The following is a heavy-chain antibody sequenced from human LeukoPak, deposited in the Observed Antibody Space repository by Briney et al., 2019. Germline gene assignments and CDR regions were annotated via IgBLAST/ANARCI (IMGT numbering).Heavy chain of an antibody. J-gene: IGHJ4*02. D-gene: IGHD2-15*01. CDR3: AISGWSYQKRTDS. V-gene: IGHV4-34*01. CDR2: VNHSGST. Sequence: PSETLSLTCAVSNGSFNAYYWSWIRQSPGKGLEWIGEVNHSGSTNYNPSLKGRITISADTSKSHFSLELTSVTAADTSVYYCAISGWSYQKRTDSWGQGTLDTVSS. CDR1: NGSFNAYY.